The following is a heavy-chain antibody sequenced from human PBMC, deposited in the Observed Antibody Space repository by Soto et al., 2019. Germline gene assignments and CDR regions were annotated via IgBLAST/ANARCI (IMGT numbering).Heavy chain of an antibody. CDR2: INHSGST. D-gene: IGHD2-8*02. Sequence: SETLSLTCAVYGGSFGGYYWTWIRQPPGTGLEWIGEINHSGSTNYNPSLKSRVTISVDTSKNQFSLKLTSVTAADTAVYYCARDKITGLFDYWGQRTLVTVSS. CDR3: ARDKITGLFDY. V-gene: IGHV4-34*01. J-gene: IGHJ4*02. CDR1: GGSFGGYY.